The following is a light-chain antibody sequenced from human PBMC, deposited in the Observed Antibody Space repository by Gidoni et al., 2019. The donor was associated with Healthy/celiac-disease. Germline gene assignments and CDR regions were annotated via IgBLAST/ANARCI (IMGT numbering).Light chain of an antibody. Sequence: DIQMTQSPSSLPASVGDRVTITCRASQSISSYLYLYQQKPGKAPKLLIYAASSLQSGVPSRFSGSGSGTDFTLTISSLQPEDFATYYCQQSYSTLLLTFGGGTKVEIK. J-gene: IGKJ4*01. V-gene: IGKV1-39*01. CDR1: QSISSY. CDR2: AAS. CDR3: QQSYSTLLLT.